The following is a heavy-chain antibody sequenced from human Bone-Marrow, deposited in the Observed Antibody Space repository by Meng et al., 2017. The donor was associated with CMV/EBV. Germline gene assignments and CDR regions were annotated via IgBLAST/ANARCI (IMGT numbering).Heavy chain of an antibody. CDR3: ARSSYQLLYWFDP. Sequence: GSLRLSCAVYGGSFSGYYWSWIRQPPGKGLEWIGEINHSGSTNYNPSLKSRVTISVDTSKNQFSLKLSPVTAADTAVYYCARSSYQLLYWFDPWGQGTLVTVSS. V-gene: IGHV4-34*01. CDR1: GGSFSGYY. J-gene: IGHJ5*02. D-gene: IGHD2-2*01. CDR2: INHSGST.